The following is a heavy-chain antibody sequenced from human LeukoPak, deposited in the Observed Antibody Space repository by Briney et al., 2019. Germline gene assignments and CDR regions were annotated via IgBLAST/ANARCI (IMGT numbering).Heavy chain of an antibody. J-gene: IGHJ4*02. CDR2: INHSGST. CDR1: GVSFSGYY. CDR3: AGLGFGELLYPG. V-gene: IGHV4-34*01. Sequence: SETLSLTCAVYGVSFSGYYWSWIRQPPGKGLEWIGEINHSGSTNYNPSLKSRVTIPVDTSKNQFSLQLSSVTAADTAVYYCAGLGFGELLYPGWGQGTLVTVSS. D-gene: IGHD3-10*01.